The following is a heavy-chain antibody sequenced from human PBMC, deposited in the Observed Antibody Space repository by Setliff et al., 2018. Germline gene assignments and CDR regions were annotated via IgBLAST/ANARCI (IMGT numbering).Heavy chain of an antibody. Sequence: PGGSLRLSCAASGFNFSINDMTYGMSWVRQAPGKGLQWVSGISGNSGSTYYAVSVKGRFTISRDNSKNTLYLQMNSLRAEDTALYFCAKQKNTGYGQPVDSGGQGVQVTVSS. J-gene: IGHJ4*02. D-gene: IGHD5-12*01. CDR2: ISGNSGST. CDR1: GFNFSINDMTYG. CDR3: AKQKNTGYGQPVDS. V-gene: IGHV3-23*01.